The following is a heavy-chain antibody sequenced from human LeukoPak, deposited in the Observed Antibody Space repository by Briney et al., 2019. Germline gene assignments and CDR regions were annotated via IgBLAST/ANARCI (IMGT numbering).Heavy chain of an antibody. CDR3: AKLTAVTPSDY. CDR1: GFTFGNNV. D-gene: IGHD6-13*01. J-gene: IGHJ4*02. V-gene: IGHV3-23*01. Sequence: GGSLRLSCAASGFTFGNNVMSWVRQAPGKGLEWVSGIGGSGGSTYYADSVKGRFTISRDNSKNTLYLQLNSLRAEDTALYYCAKLTAVTPSDYWGQGTLVTVSS. CDR2: IGGSGGST.